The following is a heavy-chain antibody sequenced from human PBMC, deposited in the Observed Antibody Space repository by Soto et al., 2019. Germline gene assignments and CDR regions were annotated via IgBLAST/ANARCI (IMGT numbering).Heavy chain of an antibody. J-gene: IGHJ3*02. CDR2: IIPIFGTA. CDR3: ARAPYDSSGYYSDDAFDI. CDR1: GGTFSSYA. D-gene: IGHD3-22*01. Sequence: GASVKVSCKASGGTFSSYAISWVRQAPGQGLEWMGGIIPIFGTANYAQKFQGRVTITADESTSTAYMELSSLRSEDTAVYYCARAPYDSSGYYSDDAFDIWGQGTMVTVS. V-gene: IGHV1-69*13.